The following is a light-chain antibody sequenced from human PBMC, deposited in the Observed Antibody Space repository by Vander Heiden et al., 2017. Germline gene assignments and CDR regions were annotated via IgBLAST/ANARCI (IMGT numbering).Light chain of an antibody. J-gene: IGLJ3*02. V-gene: IGLV2-14*01. CDR1: SIAVGGYNF. CDR3: SSYTSSSTWV. CDR2: EVS. Sequence: QSALTQPASVSGSPGQSITISCTGTSIAVGGYNFVSWYQQHPGKAPKLMIYEVSNRPAGVANRFPGSKAGNTASLTISGRQAEDEADYYGSSYTSSSTWVFGGGTKLSVL.